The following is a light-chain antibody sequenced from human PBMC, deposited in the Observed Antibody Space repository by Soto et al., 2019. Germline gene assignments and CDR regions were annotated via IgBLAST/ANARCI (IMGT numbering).Light chain of an antibody. Sequence: QSALTQPRSVSGSPGQSVTISCTGTRDNYVSWYQQHPGKAPKFMIYDVDKRASGVPDRFSGSKSGNTASLTISGLQAEDEADYFYCSYAGSSTTVVFGGGTKLTVL. CDR2: DVD. CDR1: RDNY. V-gene: IGLV2-11*01. J-gene: IGLJ2*01. CDR3: CSYAGSSTTVV.